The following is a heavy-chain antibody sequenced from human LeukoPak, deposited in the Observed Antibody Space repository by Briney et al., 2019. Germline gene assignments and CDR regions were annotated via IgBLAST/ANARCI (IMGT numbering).Heavy chain of an antibody. CDR3: ARSLYSSGWSPFDY. V-gene: IGHV3-30*14. CDR2: ISYDGSNK. D-gene: IGHD6-19*01. CDR1: GFTFSSYA. Sequence: GGSLRFSCAASGFTFSSYAMHWVRQAPGKGLEWVAVISYDGSNKYYADSVKGRFTISRENAKNSLYLQMNSLRAGDTAVYYCARSLYSSGWSPFDYWGQGTLVTVSS. J-gene: IGHJ4*02.